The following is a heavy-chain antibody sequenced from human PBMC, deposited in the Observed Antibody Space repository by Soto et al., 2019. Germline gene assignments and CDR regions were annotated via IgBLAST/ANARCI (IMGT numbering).Heavy chain of an antibody. D-gene: IGHD6-13*01. CDR1: GFTFSSYA. CDR3: AKGSPSIAAAGSAVDY. Sequence: GGSLRLSCAASGFTFSSYAMSWVRQAPGKGLEWVSAISGSGGSTYYADSVKGRFTISRDNSKNTLYLQMNSLRAEDTAVYYCAKGSPSIAAAGSAVDYWGQGTLVTVSS. J-gene: IGHJ4*02. V-gene: IGHV3-23*01. CDR2: ISGSGGST.